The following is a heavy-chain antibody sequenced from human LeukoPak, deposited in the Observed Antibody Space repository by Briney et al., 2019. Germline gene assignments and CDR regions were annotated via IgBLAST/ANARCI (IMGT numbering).Heavy chain of an antibody. V-gene: IGHV4-59*12. CDR3: ARASSGYGAFDI. Sequence: SETLSLTCTVSGGSISSYYWSWIRQPPGKGLEWIGYIYYSGSTNYNPSLKSRVTMSVDTSKNQFSLKLSSVTAADTAVYYCARASSGYGAFDIWGQGTMVTVSS. D-gene: IGHD3-22*01. CDR1: GGSISSYY. CDR2: IYYSGST. J-gene: IGHJ3*02.